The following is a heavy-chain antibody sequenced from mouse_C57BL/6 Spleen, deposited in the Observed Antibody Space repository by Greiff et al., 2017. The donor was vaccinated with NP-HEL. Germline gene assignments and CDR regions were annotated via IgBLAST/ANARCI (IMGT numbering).Heavy chain of an antibody. CDR1: GYTFTSYW. J-gene: IGHJ4*01. V-gene: IGHV1-50*01. Sequence: QVQLQQPGAELVKPGASVKLSCKASGYTFTSYWMQWVKQRPGQGLEWIGEIDPSDSYTNYNQKFKGKATLTVDTSSSTAYMQLSSLTSEDSAVYYCARRGTVVGRGDYWGQGTSVTVSS. D-gene: IGHD1-1*01. CDR3: ARRGTVVGRGDY. CDR2: IDPSDSYT.